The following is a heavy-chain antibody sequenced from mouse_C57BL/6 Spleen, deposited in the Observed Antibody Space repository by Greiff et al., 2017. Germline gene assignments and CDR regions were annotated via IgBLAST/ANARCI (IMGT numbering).Heavy chain of an antibody. CDR1: GYTFTSYW. J-gene: IGHJ3*01. Sequence: QVQLQQPGAELVKPGASVKLSCKASGYTFTSYWMQWVKQRPGQGLEWLGEIDPSDSYTNYNQKFKGKATLTVDTSSSTAYMQLSSLTSEDSAVYYCAREYYYGSSFFAYWGQGTLVTVSA. CDR3: AREYYYGSSFFAY. V-gene: IGHV1-50*01. D-gene: IGHD1-1*01. CDR2: IDPSDSYT.